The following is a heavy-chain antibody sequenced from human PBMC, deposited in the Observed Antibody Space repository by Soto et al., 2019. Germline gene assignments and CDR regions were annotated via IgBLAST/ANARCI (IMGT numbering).Heavy chain of an antibody. CDR3: AGMPRVPLYSDL. V-gene: IGHV3-11*01. J-gene: IGHJ5*02. CDR2: ISSRAINI. Sequence: PGGSLRLSFVVSGLTFTAYYMSWIRREPGKRVEWSAYISSRAINIYYEDPVKGRYTISRDNAKNTMYLEKNSRRGEDTAVYYCAGMPRVPLYSDLWGQGTVVTVSS. CDR1: GLTFTAYY. D-gene: IGHD3-16*02.